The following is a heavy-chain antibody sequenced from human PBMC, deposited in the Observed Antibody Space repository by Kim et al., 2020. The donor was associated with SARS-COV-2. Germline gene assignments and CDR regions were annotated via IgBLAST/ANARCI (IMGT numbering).Heavy chain of an antibody. D-gene: IGHD2-21*01. CDR3: ARDLPLFREDYFDY. CDR1: GFTFSSYG. V-gene: IGHV3-33*01. CDR2: IWYDGSNK. Sequence: GGSLRLSCAASGFTFSSYGMHWVRQAPGKGLEWVAVIWYDGSNKYYADSVKGRFTISRDNSKNTLYLQMNSLRAEDTAVYYCARDLPLFREDYFDYWGQGTLVTVSS. J-gene: IGHJ4*02.